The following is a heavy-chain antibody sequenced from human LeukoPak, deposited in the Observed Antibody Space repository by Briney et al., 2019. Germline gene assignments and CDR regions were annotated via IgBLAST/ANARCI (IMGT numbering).Heavy chain of an antibody. CDR2: IYYSGST. Sequence: SETLSLTCTVSGGSISSSSYYWGWICQPPGKGLEWIGSIYYSGSTYYNPSLKSRVTISVDTSKNQFSLKLSSVTAADTAVYYCARDRKGYYYGSGSAFDIWGQGTMVTVSS. V-gene: IGHV4-39*07. J-gene: IGHJ3*02. CDR3: ARDRKGYYYGSGSAFDI. D-gene: IGHD3-10*01. CDR1: GGSISSSSYY.